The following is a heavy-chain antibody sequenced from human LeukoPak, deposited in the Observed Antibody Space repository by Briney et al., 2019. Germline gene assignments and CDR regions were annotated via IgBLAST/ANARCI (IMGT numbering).Heavy chain of an antibody. CDR1: GGTFSSYA. V-gene: IGHV1-69*04. Sequence: ASVKVSCKASGGTFSSYAISWVRQAPGQGLEWMGRIIPILGIANYAQKFQGRVTITADKSTSTAYIELSSLRSEDTAVYYCARWRRDPPTGTTRVGFDYWGQGTLVTVSS. CDR2: IIPILGIA. D-gene: IGHD1-7*01. J-gene: IGHJ4*02. CDR3: ARWRRDPPTGTTRVGFDY.